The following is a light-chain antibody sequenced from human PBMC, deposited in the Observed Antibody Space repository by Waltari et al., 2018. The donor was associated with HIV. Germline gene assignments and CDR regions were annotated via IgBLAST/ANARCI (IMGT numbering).Light chain of an antibody. CDR3: HQCDSFPFT. CDR2: AAS. J-gene: IGKJ3*01. CDR1: HSVSAY. V-gene: IGKV1-39*01. Sequence: IQMTQTPSFLFASVGDSVSITCRASHSVSAYVNWYQQKPDNPPKFLVYAASSLPSGVPSRFSGGGSATDFTLTINRLQPDDFATYFCHQCDSFPFTFGPGTKVEI.